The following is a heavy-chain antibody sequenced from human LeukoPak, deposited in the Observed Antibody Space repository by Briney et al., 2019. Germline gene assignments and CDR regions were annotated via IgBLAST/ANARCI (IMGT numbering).Heavy chain of an antibody. Sequence: SETLSLTCTVSGGSISSYYWSWIRQPPGKGLEWIGYIYYSGSTNYNPSLKSRVTISVDTSKNQFSLTLSSVTAADTAVYYCARLNYDSSGPFDYWGQGTLGTVSS. CDR1: GGSISSYY. J-gene: IGHJ4*02. CDR3: ARLNYDSSGPFDY. CDR2: IYYSGST. D-gene: IGHD3-22*01. V-gene: IGHV4-59*08.